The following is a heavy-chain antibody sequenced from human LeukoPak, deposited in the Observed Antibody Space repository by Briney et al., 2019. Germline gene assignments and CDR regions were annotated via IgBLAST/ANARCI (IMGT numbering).Heavy chain of an antibody. D-gene: IGHD3-22*01. J-gene: IGHJ4*02. CDR2: INPNSGDT. V-gene: IGHV1-2*02. CDR1: GYTFTGYY. CDR3: ARVGEYYDSSGYLDY. Sequence: ASVKVSCKASGYTFTGYYMHWVRQAPGQGLEWMGWINPNSGDTNYAQKFQGRVTMTRDTSISTAYMELSRLRSDDTAVYYCARVGEYYDSSGYLDYWGQGTLVTVPS.